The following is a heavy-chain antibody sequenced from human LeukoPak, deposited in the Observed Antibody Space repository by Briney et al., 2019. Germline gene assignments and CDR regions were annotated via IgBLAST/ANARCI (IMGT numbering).Heavy chain of an antibody. CDR3: ARLSSGWYPGFDFDY. D-gene: IGHD6-19*01. V-gene: IGHV5-51*01. J-gene: IGHJ4*02. Sequence: GESLKISCKGSGYSFTSYWIGWVRQMPGKGLEWMGIIYPGDSDTRYGPSFQGQVTISADKSISTAYLRWSSLKASDTAMYYCARLSSGWYPGFDFDYWGQRTLVTVSS. CDR1: GYSFTSYW. CDR2: IYPGDSDT.